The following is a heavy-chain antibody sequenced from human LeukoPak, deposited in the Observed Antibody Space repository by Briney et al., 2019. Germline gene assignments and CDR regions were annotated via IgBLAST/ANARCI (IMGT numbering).Heavy chain of an antibody. D-gene: IGHD3-22*01. CDR2: IYYSGST. CDR3: ARLRYYYDSSGYYSDDAFDI. J-gene: IGHJ3*02. CDR1: GGSISSYY. V-gene: IGHV4-59*08. Sequence: PSETLSLTCTVSGGSISSYYWSWIRQPPGKGLEWIGYIYYSGSTNYNPSLKSRVTISVDTSKNQFSLKLSSVTAADTAVYYCARLRYYYDSSGYYSDDAFDIWGQGTMVTVSS.